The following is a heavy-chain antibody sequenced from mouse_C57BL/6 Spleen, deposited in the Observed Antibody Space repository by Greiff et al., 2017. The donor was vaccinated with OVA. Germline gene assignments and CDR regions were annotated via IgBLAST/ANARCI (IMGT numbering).Heavy chain of an antibody. Sequence: QVQLQQPGAELVRPGSSVKLSCKASGYTFTSYWMHWVKQRPIQGLEWIGNIAPSDSETHYNQKFKDKATLTVDKSSSTAYMQLSSLTSEDSAVYYCLYYGSSYGYFDVWGTGTTVTVSS. CDR1: GYTFTSYW. J-gene: IGHJ1*03. D-gene: IGHD1-1*01. V-gene: IGHV1-52*01. CDR3: LYYGSSYGYFDV. CDR2: IAPSDSET.